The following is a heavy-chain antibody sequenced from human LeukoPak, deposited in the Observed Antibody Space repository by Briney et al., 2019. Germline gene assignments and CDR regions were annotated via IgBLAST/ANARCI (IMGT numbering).Heavy chain of an antibody. CDR1: GGSFSGYY. V-gene: IGHV4-34*01. CDR2: INHSGST. Sequence: SETLSLTCAVYGGSFSGYYWSWIRQPPGKGLEWIGEINHSGSTNYNPSLKSRVTISVDTSKNQFSLKLSSVTAADTAVYYCARHAGYYYDSSGYYYGNWFDPWGQGTLVTVSS. J-gene: IGHJ5*02. CDR3: ARHAGYYYDSSGYYYGNWFDP. D-gene: IGHD3-22*01.